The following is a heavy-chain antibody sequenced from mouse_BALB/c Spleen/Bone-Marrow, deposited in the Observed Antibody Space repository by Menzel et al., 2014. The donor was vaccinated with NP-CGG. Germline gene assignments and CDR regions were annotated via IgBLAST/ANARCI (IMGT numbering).Heavy chain of an antibody. Sequence: KQSGSELVRPGASVKLSCKASGYTFTSYWMHWVKQRHGQGLEWIGNIYPGSGSTNYDEKFKSKGTLTVGTSSSTAYMHLSSLTSEDSAVYYCTRGDGNYWYFDVWGAGTTVTVSS. CDR1: GYTFTSYW. V-gene: IGHV1S22*01. CDR2: IYPGSGST. D-gene: IGHD2-1*01. CDR3: TRGDGNYWYFDV. J-gene: IGHJ1*01.